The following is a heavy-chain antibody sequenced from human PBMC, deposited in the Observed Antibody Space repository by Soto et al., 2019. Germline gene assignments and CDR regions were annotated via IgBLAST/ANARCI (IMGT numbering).Heavy chain of an antibody. D-gene: IGHD4-17*01. V-gene: IGHV3-9*01. CDR1: GFTFDDYA. J-gene: IGHJ3*02. Sequence: GGSLRLSCAASGFTFDDYAMHWVRQAPGKGLEWVSGISWNSGSIGYADSVKGRFTISRDNAKNSLYLQMNSLRAEDTALYYCAKDIDGDSGTYSAFDIWGQGTMVTVSS. CDR2: ISWNSGSI. CDR3: AKDIDGDSGTYSAFDI.